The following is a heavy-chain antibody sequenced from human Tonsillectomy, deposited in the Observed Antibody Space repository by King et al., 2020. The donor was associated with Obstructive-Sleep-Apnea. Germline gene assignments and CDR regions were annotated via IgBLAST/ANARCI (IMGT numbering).Heavy chain of an antibody. CDR1: GYTFTSYY. CDR3: ARGSCSSTCCYVHYYYGMDV. Sequence: VQLVESGAEVKKPGASVKVSCKASGYTFTSYYMHWVRQAPGQGLEWMGIINPSGGSTSYAQKFQGRVTMTRDTSTSTVYMELSSLRSEDTAVYYCARGSCSSTCCYVHYYYGMDVWGQGTTVTVSS. V-gene: IGHV1-46*01. CDR2: INPSGGST. D-gene: IGHD2-2*01. J-gene: IGHJ6*02.